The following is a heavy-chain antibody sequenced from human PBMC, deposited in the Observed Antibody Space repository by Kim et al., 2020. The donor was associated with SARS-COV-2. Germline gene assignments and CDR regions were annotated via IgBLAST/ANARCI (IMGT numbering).Heavy chain of an antibody. V-gene: IGHV4-39*02. J-gene: IGHJ4*01. D-gene: IGHD2-8*02. CDR1: GGSISSSSYY. CDR3: ARPGGGTSVLEVCVDY. CDR2: NCYSGST. Sequence: SETLSLTCTVSGGSISSSSYYWGWLRQPPGQGLEWLGSNCYSGSTYYNLSLKSPVTISVAKSKNHFTLKPSTVTAADTSVYYCARPGGGTSVLEVCVDY.